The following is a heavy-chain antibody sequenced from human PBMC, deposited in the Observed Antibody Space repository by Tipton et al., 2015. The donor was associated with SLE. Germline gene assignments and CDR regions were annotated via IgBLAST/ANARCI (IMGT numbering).Heavy chain of an antibody. CDR1: GGSISSGGYY. CDR2: IYYSGST. Sequence: TLSLTCTVSGGSISSGGYYWSWIRQHPGKGLEWIGYIYYSGSTYYNPSLKSRVTISVDTSKNQFSLKLSSVTAADTAVYYCAREVPTNYFDYWGQGTLATVSS. CDR3: AREVPTNYFDY. J-gene: IGHJ4*02. V-gene: IGHV4-31*03. D-gene: IGHD4/OR15-4a*01.